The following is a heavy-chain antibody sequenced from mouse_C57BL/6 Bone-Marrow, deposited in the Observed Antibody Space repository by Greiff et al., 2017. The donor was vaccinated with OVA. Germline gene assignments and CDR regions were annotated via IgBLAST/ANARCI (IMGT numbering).Heavy chain of an antibody. D-gene: IGHD2-3*01. V-gene: IGHV1-19*01. J-gene: IGHJ3*01. CDR1: GYTFTDYY. CDR2: INPYNGGT. CDR3: ARWGDGFTPVAY. Sequence: EVQLQQSGPVLVKPGASVKMSCKASGYTFTDYYMNWVKQSHGKSLEWIGVINPYNGGTSSNQKFKGKATLTVDKSSSTAYMELNSLTSEDSAVYYCARWGDGFTPVAYWGQGTLVTVSA.